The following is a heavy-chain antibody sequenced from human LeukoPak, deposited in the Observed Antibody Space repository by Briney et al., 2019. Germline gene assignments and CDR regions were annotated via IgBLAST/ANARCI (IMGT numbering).Heavy chain of an antibody. V-gene: IGHV3-30-3*01. Sequence: AGGSLRLSCAASGFPFSSYALHWVGQAPGKGLEWVALISYDGSNKYYADSVKGRFTISRDNSKNTLYLQMNSLRAEDTAVYYCARERYFDRRPPFDYWGHGDPCSVSS. CDR2: ISYDGSNK. J-gene: IGHJ4*01. D-gene: IGHD3-9*01. CDR1: GFPFSSYA. CDR3: ARERYFDRRPPFDY.